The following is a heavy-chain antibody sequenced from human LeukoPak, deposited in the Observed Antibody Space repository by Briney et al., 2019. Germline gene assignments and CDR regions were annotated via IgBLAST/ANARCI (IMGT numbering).Heavy chain of an antibody. D-gene: IGHD4-11*01. V-gene: IGHV1-2*06. CDR1: GYTFTGYY. CDR2: INPNSGGT. Sequence: GASVKVSCKASGYTFTGYYMHWVRQAPGQGLEWMGRINPNSGGTNYAQKFQGRVTITRDTSISTAYMELSRLRSDDTAVYYCARRGYSNYYFDYWGQGTLVTVSS. CDR3: ARRGYSNYYFDY. J-gene: IGHJ4*02.